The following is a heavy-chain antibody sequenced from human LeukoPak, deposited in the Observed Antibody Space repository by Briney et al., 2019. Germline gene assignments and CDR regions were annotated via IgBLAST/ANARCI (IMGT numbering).Heavy chain of an antibody. Sequence: GGSLRLSCAASGFTFSSYSMNWVRQAPGKGVEGVSSFSSGSTYIYYADSVKGRFTISRDSAKNSLYLQMNSLRAEDTAVYYCARASDSGDYFSGMDVWGQGTTVTVSS. V-gene: IGHV3-21*01. J-gene: IGHJ6*02. D-gene: IGHD4-17*01. CDR1: GFTFSSYS. CDR3: ARASDSGDYFSGMDV. CDR2: FSSGSTYI.